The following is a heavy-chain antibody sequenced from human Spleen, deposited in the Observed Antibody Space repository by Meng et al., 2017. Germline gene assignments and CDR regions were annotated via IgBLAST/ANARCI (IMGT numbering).Heavy chain of an antibody. CDR3: TRERVAFDI. CDR1: GFTFGDYA. V-gene: IGHV3-49*04. CDR2: IRSKTYGGTT. J-gene: IGHJ3*02. Sequence: SGTASGFTFGDYAMSWVRQAPGKGLEWVGFIRSKTYGGTTEYAASVKGRFTISRDDSKSIAYLQMNSLKTEDTAVYYCTRERVAFDIWGQGTMVTVSS.